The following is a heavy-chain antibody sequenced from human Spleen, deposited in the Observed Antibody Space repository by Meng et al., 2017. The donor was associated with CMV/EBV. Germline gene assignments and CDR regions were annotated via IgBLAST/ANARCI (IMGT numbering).Heavy chain of an antibody. J-gene: IGHJ5*02. CDR2: INPSSGGT. CDR3: VRDMNDNGFDP. V-gene: IGHV1-2*02. Sequence: ASVKVSCKASGYIFIGCYIHWVRQAPGQGLEWMGWINPSSGGTNYVEKFQGRVTMTRDTSISTAYMELSRLRYDDTAVYYCVRDMNDNGFDPWGQGTLVTVSS. D-gene: IGHD3-22*01. CDR1: GYIFIGCY.